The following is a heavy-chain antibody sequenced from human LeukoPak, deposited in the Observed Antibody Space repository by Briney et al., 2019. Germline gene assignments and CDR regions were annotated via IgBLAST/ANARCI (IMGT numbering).Heavy chain of an antibody. D-gene: IGHD3-22*01. V-gene: IGHV3-7*01. Sequence: PGGSLRLSCAASGFTFSSYWMNWVRQAPGKGLEWVANIKQDGSEKYYVDSVKGRFTISRDNAKNSLYLQMNSLRAEDTAGYYCARGPPRDSSGYFNYWGQGTLVTVSS. CDR2: IKQDGSEK. CDR1: GFTFSSYW. J-gene: IGHJ4*02. CDR3: ARGPPRDSSGYFNY.